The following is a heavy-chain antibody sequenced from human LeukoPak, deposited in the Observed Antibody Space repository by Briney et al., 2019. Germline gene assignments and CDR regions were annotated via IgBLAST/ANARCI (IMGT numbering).Heavy chain of an antibody. J-gene: IGHJ6*02. CDR2: ISYDGSNK. D-gene: IGHD2-15*01. CDR3: ARDFGCSGGSCYFIYYYYYGMDV. CDR1: GFTFSSYA. V-gene: IGHV3-30*04. Sequence: PGRSLRLSCAASGFTFSSYAMHWVRQAPGKGLEWVAVISYDGSNKYYADSVKGRFTISRDNSKNTLYLQMNSLRAEDTAVYYCARDFGCSGGSCYFIYYYYYGMDVWGQGTLVTVSS.